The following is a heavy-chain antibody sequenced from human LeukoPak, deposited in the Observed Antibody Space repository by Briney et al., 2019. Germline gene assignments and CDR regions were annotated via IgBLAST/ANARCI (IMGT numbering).Heavy chain of an antibody. CDR2: ISYDGSNK. CDR3: AREIVLCPFDY. CDR1: GFTFSSYA. D-gene: IGHD2-21*01. Sequence: PGGSLRLSCAASGFTFSSYAMHWVRQAPGKGLEWVAVISYDGSNKYYADSVKGRFTISRDNSKNTLYLQMNSLRAEDTAVYYCAREIVLCPFDYWGQGTLVTVSS. V-gene: IGHV3-30*04. J-gene: IGHJ4*02.